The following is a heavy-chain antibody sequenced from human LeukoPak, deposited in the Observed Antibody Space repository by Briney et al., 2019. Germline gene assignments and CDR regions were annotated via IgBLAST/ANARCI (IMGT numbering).Heavy chain of an antibody. J-gene: IGHJ4*02. D-gene: IGHD3-22*01. CDR3: ARGDSSDY. CDR1: GFTFSNYP. V-gene: IGHV3-48*03. Sequence: GGSLRLSCAASGFTFSNYPMNWVRQAPGKGLEWVSYIGSGGSPIYYADSVRGRFSISRDNAKNSLYLQMSSLRAEDTAVYYCARGDSSDYWGQGTLVTVSS. CDR2: IGSGGSPI.